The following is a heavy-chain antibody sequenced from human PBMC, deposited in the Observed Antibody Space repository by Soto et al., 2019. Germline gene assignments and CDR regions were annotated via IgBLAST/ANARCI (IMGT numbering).Heavy chain of an antibody. J-gene: IGHJ4*02. V-gene: IGHV3-30*18. CDR3: AKGGRQWLVTSDFYY. D-gene: IGHD6-19*01. CDR1: GFTFSDYA. CDR2: VSHDGRNT. Sequence: VQLVESGGGVVQPGRSLRLSCAASGFTFSDYAMHWVRQVPGKGLEWVAVVSHDGRNTHYADSVKGRFTISRDSSKNTVSLEMTSQRAEDTAVYYCAKGGRQWLVTSDFYYWGQGALVTVSS.